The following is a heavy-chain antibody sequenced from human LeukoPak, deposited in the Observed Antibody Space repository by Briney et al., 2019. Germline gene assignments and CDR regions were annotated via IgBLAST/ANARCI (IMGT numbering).Heavy chain of an antibody. D-gene: IGHD6-19*01. J-gene: IGHJ4*02. CDR2: IIPILGIA. CDR1: GGTFSSYA. CDR3: ARDITSSGSTY. V-gene: IGHV1-69*04. Sequence: ASVKVSCKASGGTFSSYAISWVRQAPGQGLEWMGRIIPILGIANYAQKFQGRVTITADKSTSTAYMELSSLRSEDTAVYYCARDITSSGSTYWGQGTLVTVSS.